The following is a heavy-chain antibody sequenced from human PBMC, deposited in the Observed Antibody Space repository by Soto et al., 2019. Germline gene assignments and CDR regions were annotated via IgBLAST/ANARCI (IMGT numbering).Heavy chain of an antibody. D-gene: IGHD6-13*01. CDR2: INHSGST. J-gene: IGHJ6*03. CDR3: ARGPTFYSSSSNYYYYMDV. Sequence: SETLSLTCAVYGGSFSGYYWSWIRQPPGKGLERIGEINHSGSTKYNPSIKNRDNISVDTSKNQFSLKLSSVTAADTAVYYCARGPTFYSSSSNYYYYMDVWGKGTTVTVSS. CDR1: GGSFSGYY. V-gene: IGHV4-34*01.